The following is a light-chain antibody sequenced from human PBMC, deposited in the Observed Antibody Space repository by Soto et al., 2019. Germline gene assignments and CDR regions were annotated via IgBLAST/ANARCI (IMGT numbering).Light chain of an antibody. Sequence: EIVMTQSPATLSVSPGERVTLSCRASQFISNSLAWYQQRPGQPPSLLIYGASTRATGTPARFSGSGSGTEFTLTISSLQSEDFADYYCQQYIRWPLTFGGGTKVDIK. J-gene: IGKJ4*01. CDR2: GAS. CDR3: QQYIRWPLT. V-gene: IGKV3-15*01. CDR1: QFISNS.